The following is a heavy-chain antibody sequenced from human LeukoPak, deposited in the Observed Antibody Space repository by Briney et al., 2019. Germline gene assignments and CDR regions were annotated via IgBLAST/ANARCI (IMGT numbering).Heavy chain of an antibody. CDR1: GFTFSTYW. CDR3: AREGEAFDY. Sequence: QAGGSLRLSCAASGFTFSTYWMHWVRQAPGKGLVWVSRINDDGSDTSYADSVKGRFTISRDNAKNTLYLQMNSLRAEDTAVYYCAREGEAFDYWGQGTLVTVSS. V-gene: IGHV3-74*01. J-gene: IGHJ4*02. D-gene: IGHD3-16*01. CDR2: INDDGSDT.